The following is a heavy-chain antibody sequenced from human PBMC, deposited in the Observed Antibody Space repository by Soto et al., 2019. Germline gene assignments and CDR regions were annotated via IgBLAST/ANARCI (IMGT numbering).Heavy chain of an antibody. Sequence: PGGSLRLSCAASGFTFSSYGMHWVRQAPGKGLEWVAVIWYDGSNKYYADSVKGRFTISRDNSKNTLYLQMNSLRAEDTAVYYCARGRDYDFWSGYYTYYYYGMDVWGQGTTVTVSS. J-gene: IGHJ6*02. V-gene: IGHV3-33*01. CDR2: IWYDGSNK. CDR3: ARGRDYDFWSGYYTYYYYGMDV. CDR1: GFTFSSYG. D-gene: IGHD3-3*01.